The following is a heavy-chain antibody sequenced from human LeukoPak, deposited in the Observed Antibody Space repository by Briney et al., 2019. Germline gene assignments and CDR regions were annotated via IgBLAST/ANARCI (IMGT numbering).Heavy chain of an antibody. J-gene: IGHJ4*02. D-gene: IGHD2-2*01. Sequence: SETLSLTCAVYGGSFSGYYWSWIRQPPGKGLEWIGEINHSGSTNYNPSLKSRVTISVDTSKNQFSLKLSSVTAADTAVYYCARSTWNFDYWGQGTLVIVSS. V-gene: IGHV4-34*01. CDR1: GGSFSGYY. CDR3: ARSTWNFDY. CDR2: INHSGST.